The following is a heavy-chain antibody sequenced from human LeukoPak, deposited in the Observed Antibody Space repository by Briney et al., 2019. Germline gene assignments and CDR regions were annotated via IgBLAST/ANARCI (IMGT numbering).Heavy chain of an antibody. J-gene: IGHJ3*02. CDR2: ITSDTNYT. Sequence: GGSLRLSCAASGFTFSDDYMNWIRPAPGKGLGWGSYITSDTNYTDYADSVKGRFTISRDNAKKLLYLQMNSLRAEHTAIYYCAMDQSISTFGAFVIGGQGTMVTVSS. CDR1: GFTFSDDY. D-gene: IGHD3-10*02. CDR3: AMDQSISTFGAFVI. V-gene: IGHV3-11*06.